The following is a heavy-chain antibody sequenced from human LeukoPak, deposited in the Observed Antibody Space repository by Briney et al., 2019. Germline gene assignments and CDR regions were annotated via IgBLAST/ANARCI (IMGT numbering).Heavy chain of an antibody. CDR1: GFTFSSYS. CDR3: ARDCFFDSLPPDLCHTSPLDY. D-gene: IGHD3-9*01. CDR2: ISSSSSTI. Sequence: PGGSLRLSCAASGFTFSSYSMNWVRQAPGKGLEWVSYISSSSSTIYYADSVKGRFTISRDNAKNSLYLQMNSLRAEDTAVYYCARDCFFDSLPPDLCHTSPLDYWGQGTLVTVSS. V-gene: IGHV3-48*04. J-gene: IGHJ4*02.